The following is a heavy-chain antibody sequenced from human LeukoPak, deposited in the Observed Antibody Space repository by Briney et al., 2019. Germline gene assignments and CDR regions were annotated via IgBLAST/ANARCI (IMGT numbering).Heavy chain of an antibody. D-gene: IGHD3-9*01. J-gene: IGHJ1*01. Sequence: PGGSLRLSCAASGFTFSSYGMNWVRQAPGKGLERFSYISPSSSTIYYADSWKGRFTISRDHAKHPLYLQMNSLKPEATAVYYCVRGPPFFGSGRLVGYWGQDTLLTVSS. CDR2: ISPSSSTI. CDR3: VRGPPFFGSGRLVGY. V-gene: IGHV3-48*01. CDR1: GFTFSSYG.